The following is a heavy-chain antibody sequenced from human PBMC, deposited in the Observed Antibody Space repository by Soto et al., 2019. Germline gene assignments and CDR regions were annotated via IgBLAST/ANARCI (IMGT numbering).Heavy chain of an antibody. CDR1: GFTVSSNY. CDR3: ARGYYDFWSGYSAGDYYYYYMDV. J-gene: IGHJ6*03. D-gene: IGHD3-3*01. Sequence: GGSLRLSCAASGFTVSSNYMSWVRQAPGKGLEWVSVIYSGGSTYYADSVKGRFTISRDNSKNTLYLQMNSLRAEETAVYYRARGYYDFWSGYSAGDYYYYYMDVWGKGTTVTVSS. V-gene: IGHV3-66*01. CDR2: IYSGGST.